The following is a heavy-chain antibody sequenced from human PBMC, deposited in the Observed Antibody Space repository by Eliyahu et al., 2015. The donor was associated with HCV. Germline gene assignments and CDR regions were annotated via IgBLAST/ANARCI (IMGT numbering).Heavy chain of an antibody. V-gene: IGHV3-15*01. CDR2: IKSKTDGGTT. J-gene: IGHJ4*02. CDR3: TTGYYYGSGSYSPGVDY. CDR1: GXXCSXAW. D-gene: IGHD3-10*01. Sequence: EVQLVESGGGLVKPGGSLRLSXAAXGXXCSXAWMSWXRQAPGKGLXWVGRIKSKTDGGTTDYAAPVKGRFTISRDDSKNTLYLQMNSLKTEDTAVYYCTTGYYYGSGSYSPGVDYWGQGTLVTVSS.